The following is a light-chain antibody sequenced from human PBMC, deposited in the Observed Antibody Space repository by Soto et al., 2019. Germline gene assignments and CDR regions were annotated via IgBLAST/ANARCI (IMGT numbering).Light chain of an antibody. CDR3: QQYSSYSWT. Sequence: DIQMTQSPSTLSASVGDRVTITCRASQSISSWLAWYQQKPGKAPKLLIYKASSLESGVPSRFSGSGSGTEFTLTISSLQPEDFATYYCQQYSSYSWTFAQGTKVDIK. V-gene: IGKV1-5*03. J-gene: IGKJ1*01. CDR2: KAS. CDR1: QSISSW.